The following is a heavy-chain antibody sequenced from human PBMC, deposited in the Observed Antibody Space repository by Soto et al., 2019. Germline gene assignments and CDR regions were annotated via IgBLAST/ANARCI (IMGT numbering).Heavy chain of an antibody. D-gene: IGHD2-15*01. V-gene: IGHV3-64D*06. Sequence: GGSLRLSCSASGFTFSNYAMHWVRQAPGKGLEYVSAIVRNGGSTYYADSVKGRFTISRDNSKNTLYLQMSSLRAEDTAVYYCVKEGYYCAHKGPEDWPLDYWGQGTLVTVSS. J-gene: IGHJ4*02. CDR3: VKEGYYCAHKGPEDWPLDY. CDR2: IVRNGGST. CDR1: GFTFSNYA.